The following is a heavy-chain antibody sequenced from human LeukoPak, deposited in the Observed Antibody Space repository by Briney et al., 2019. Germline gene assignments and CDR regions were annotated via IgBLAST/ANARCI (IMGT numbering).Heavy chain of an antibody. Sequence: GGSLRLSCAASGFTFSGSAMPWVRQASGKGLEWVGRIRGKANSYATAYAASVKGRFTISRDDSKNTAYLQMNSLKTEDTAVYYCTRGVYPYYYYGMDVWGQGTTVTVSS. CDR2: IRGKANSYAT. J-gene: IGHJ6*02. CDR3: TRGVYPYYYYGMDV. CDR1: GFTFSGSA. V-gene: IGHV3-73*01.